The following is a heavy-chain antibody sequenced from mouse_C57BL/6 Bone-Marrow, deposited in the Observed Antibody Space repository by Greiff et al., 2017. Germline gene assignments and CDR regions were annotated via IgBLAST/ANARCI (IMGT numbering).Heavy chain of an antibody. D-gene: IGHD1-1*01. CDR1: GFTFTVYS. Sequence: VKLQQSGAELVWPGASVRLSCKASGFTFTVYSINWLKQRPGQGLYWIARIYPGSGNTYYNVMFKGKATLTAENSSSPAYMQPSSLTSEDSAVYFCARGDYGSSYWYFDVWGTGTTVTVSS. J-gene: IGHJ1*03. V-gene: IGHV1-76*01. CDR3: ARGDYGSSYWYFDV. CDR2: IYPGSGNT.